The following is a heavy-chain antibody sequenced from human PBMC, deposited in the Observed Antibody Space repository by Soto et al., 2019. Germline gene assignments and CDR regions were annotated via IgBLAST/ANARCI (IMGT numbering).Heavy chain of an antibody. CDR2: INHSGST. V-gene: IGHV4-34*01. D-gene: IGHD3-3*01. CDR1: GGSFSGYY. CDR3: ARAEGNYDFWSGYYSNYYYGMDV. J-gene: IGHJ6*02. Sequence: SETLSLTCAVYGGSFSGYYWSWIRQPPGKGLEWIGEINHSGSTNYNPSLKSRVTISVDTSKNQFSLKLSSVTAADTAVYYCARAEGNYDFWSGYYSNYYYGMDVWGQGTTVTVSS.